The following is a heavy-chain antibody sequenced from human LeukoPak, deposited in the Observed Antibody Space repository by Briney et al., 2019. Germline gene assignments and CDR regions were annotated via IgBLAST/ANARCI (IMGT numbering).Heavy chain of an antibody. CDR2: LDPEDGET. CDR1: GYTLTELS. CDR3: ARAPGPFDI. V-gene: IGHV1-24*01. J-gene: IGHJ3*02. D-gene: IGHD2-8*02. Sequence: ASVKVSCKVSGYTLTELSMHWVRQAPGKGLELMGSLDPEDGETIYAQKFQGRVTMTEDASTDTAYMELSRLTSDDTAVYYCARAPGPFDICGQGTLVTVSS.